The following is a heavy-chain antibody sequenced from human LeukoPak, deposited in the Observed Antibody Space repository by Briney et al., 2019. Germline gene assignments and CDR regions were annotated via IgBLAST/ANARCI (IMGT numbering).Heavy chain of an antibody. CDR2: IKQDGSVK. V-gene: IGHV3-7*01. J-gene: IGHJ4*02. CDR1: GFTFSSYW. CDR3: LTSTRSHRFDY. D-gene: IGHD2-15*01. Sequence: GGSLRLSCAASGFTFSSYWMCWVRQAPGKGLEWVAIIKQDGSVKYYVDSVEGRFIIPRDNAKNSLYLQMNSLRAEDTAVYYCLTSTRSHRFDYWGQGTLVTVSS.